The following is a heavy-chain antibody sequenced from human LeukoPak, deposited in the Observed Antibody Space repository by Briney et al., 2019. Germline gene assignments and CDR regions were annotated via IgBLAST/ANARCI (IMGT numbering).Heavy chain of an antibody. CDR3: AKGVGYSRGSDY. V-gene: IGHV3-23*01. D-gene: IGHD5-18*01. CDR1: GFTFSSYA. Sequence: GGSLRLSCAASGFTFSSYAMSWVRQAPGKGLEWVSAISGSGGSTYYADSVKGRFTISRDNSKNTLYLQMNSLGAEDTAIYYCAKGVGYSRGSDYWGQGTLVTVSS. CDR2: ISGSGGST. J-gene: IGHJ4*02.